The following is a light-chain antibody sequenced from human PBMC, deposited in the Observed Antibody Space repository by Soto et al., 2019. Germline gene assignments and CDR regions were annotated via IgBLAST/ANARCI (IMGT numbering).Light chain of an antibody. J-gene: IGLJ3*02. Sequence: QSVLTQPASVSESPGQWITISCIGTSSDVGTYNLVSWYQHHPGKAPKLMIYEVNNRPSGVSNRFSGSKSGNTASLTISGLQAEDEADYYCCSYAGSSTLVFGGGTKVTVL. CDR3: CSYAGSSTLV. V-gene: IGLV2-23*02. CDR2: EVN. CDR1: SSDVGTYNL.